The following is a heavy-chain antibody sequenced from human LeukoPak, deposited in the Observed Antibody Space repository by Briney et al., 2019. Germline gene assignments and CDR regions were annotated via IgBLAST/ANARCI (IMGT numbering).Heavy chain of an antibody. V-gene: IGHV3-11*04. CDR1: GFTFSDNY. CDR2: ISGNGGVI. Sequence: GGSLRLSCAASGFTFSDNYMTWVRQAPGKGLEWLSYISGNGGVIQYADSVKGRFTISRDNAKNSLYLQMNSLRAEDTAVYYCAGPMGPAAIFGFDYWGQGTLVTVSS. CDR3: AGPMGPAAIFGFDY. D-gene: IGHD2-2*01. J-gene: IGHJ4*02.